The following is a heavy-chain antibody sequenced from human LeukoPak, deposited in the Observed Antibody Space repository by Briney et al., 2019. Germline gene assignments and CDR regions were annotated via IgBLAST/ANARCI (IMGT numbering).Heavy chain of an antibody. CDR3: ARAYYYDSSGAFDY. CDR2: IRSSGSTI. V-gene: IGHV3-11*04. CDR1: GFTFSDYY. J-gene: IGHJ4*02. D-gene: IGHD3-22*01. Sequence: GGSLRPSCAASGFTFSDYYMSWIRQAPGKGLEWVSNIRSSGSTIYIADSVKGRFTISRDNAKNSLYLQMNSLRAEDTAVYYCARAYYYDSSGAFDYWGQGTLVTVSS.